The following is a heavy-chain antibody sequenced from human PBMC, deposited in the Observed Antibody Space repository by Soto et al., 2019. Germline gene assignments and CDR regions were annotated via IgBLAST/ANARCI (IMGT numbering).Heavy chain of an antibody. CDR3: TRGPRATSAGTSAH. J-gene: IGHJ4*02. V-gene: IGHV3-74*01. CDR1: GFTFNMYW. Sequence: PGGSLRLSCAGSGFTFNMYWMHRVRQVPGKGPVWVARIYNVGTYADYADSVKGRFTISRDNAKDTLYLQMNDLRAEDSALYHCTRGPRATSAGTSAHWGQGTLVTVSS. D-gene: IGHD6-13*01. CDR2: IYNVGTYA.